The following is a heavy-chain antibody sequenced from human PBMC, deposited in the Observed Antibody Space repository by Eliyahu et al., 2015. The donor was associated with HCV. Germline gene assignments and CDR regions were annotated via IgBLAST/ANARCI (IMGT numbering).Heavy chain of an antibody. J-gene: IGHJ2*01. CDR1: GGXXXXYY. V-gene: IGHV4-34*01. CDR2: INHSRST. D-gene: IGHD3-22*01. CDR3: ARLKRTSGYYAAPESSNFYYFDV. Sequence: QVQLQQWGAGLLKPSETLSLTCALYGGXXXXYYWXXIRQPPGKGLELIGXINHSRSTNYNPSLKXRVAMSVDTSKKQFSLKLSSMTAADTAVYYCARLKRTSGYYAAPESSNFYYFDVWGRGTLVTVSS.